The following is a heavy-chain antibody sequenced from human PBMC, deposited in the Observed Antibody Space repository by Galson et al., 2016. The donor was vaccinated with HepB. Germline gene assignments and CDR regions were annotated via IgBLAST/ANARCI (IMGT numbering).Heavy chain of an antibody. V-gene: IGHV3-15*07. D-gene: IGHD6-19*01. CDR3: TTVLSTASMSGWYDWGFDS. J-gene: IGHJ4*02. CDR1: GFTFTNYW. CDR2: IKSKVDGGAA. Sequence: SLRLSCAASGFTFTNYWMHWVRQAPGKGLEWVGRIKSKVDGGAADYAAPVKGRFTISGDDSKNTLYLQMTGLKTEDTAVYYCTTVLSTASMSGWYDWGFDSWGQGTLVTVSS.